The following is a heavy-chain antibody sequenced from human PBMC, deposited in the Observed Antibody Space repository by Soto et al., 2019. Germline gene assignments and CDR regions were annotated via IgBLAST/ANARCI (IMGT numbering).Heavy chain of an antibody. J-gene: IGHJ6*03. V-gene: IGHV3-23*01. Sequence: GGSLRLSCAASGFTFSSYAMSWVRQAPGKGLEWVSAISGSGGSTYYADSVKGRFTISRDNSKNTLYLQMNSLRAEDTAVYYCAKGSPDYGDYYYYYMDVWGKGTTVTVSS. CDR1: GFTFSSYA. CDR2: ISGSGGST. CDR3: AKGSPDYGDYYYYYMDV. D-gene: IGHD4-17*01.